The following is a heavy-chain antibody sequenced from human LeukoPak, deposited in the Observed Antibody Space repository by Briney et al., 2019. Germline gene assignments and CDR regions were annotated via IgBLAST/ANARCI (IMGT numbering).Heavy chain of an antibody. CDR2: IRYDGSNK. CDR3: ASGIAAAGTDGAFDI. V-gene: IGHV3-30*02. J-gene: IGHJ3*02. Sequence: GGSLRLSCAASGFTFSSYGMHWVRQAPGKGLEWVAFIRYDGSNKYYADSVKGRFTISRDNSKNTLYLQMNSLRAEDTAVYYCASGIAAAGTDGAFDIWGQGTMVTVSS. D-gene: IGHD6-13*01. CDR1: GFTFSSYG.